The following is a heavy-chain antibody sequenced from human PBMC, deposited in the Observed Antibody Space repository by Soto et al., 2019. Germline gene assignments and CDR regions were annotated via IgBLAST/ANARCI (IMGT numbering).Heavy chain of an antibody. CDR3: AKLPGGSYSSDPWFDP. Sequence: GASVKVSYKASGGTFSSYAISLVRQAPGQGLEWMGGIIPIFGTANYAKKFQGRVTITADKSTSTAYMELSSLRSEDTAVYYCAKLPGGSYSSDPWFDPWGQGTLVTVSS. CDR1: GGTFSSYA. D-gene: IGHD6-19*01. CDR2: IIPIFGTA. V-gene: IGHV1-69*06. J-gene: IGHJ5*02.